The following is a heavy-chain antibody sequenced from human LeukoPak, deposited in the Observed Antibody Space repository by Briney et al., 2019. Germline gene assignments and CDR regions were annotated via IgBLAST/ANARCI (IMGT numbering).Heavy chain of an antibody. Sequence: PGGSLRLSCAASGFTFSSYAMSWVRQAPGKGLEWVAVIWYDGSNKYYADSVKGRFTISRDNSKNTLYLQMNSLRAEDTAVYYCARGADIVVVPAATNYYYGMDVWGQGTTVTVSS. CDR2: IWYDGSNK. D-gene: IGHD2-2*01. CDR3: ARGADIVVVPAATNYYYGMDV. V-gene: IGHV3-33*08. CDR1: GFTFSSYA. J-gene: IGHJ6*02.